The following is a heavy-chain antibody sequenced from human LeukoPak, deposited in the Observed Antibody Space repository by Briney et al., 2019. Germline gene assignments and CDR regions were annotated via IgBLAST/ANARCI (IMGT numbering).Heavy chain of an antibody. Sequence: SETLSLTCAISGASISNYYWSWIRQTPEKGLERMGHIHASGASRYYPSLESRLTLSIDTSRNHLSLKLTSVTAADTAVYFCARLGSYHDFWGQGALVTVSS. CDR1: GASISNYY. D-gene: IGHD1-26*01. CDR2: IHASGAS. J-gene: IGHJ4*02. CDR3: ARLGSYHDF. V-gene: IGHV4-4*09.